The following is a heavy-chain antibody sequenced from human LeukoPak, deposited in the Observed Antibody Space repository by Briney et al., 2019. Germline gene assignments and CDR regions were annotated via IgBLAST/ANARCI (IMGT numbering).Heavy chain of an antibody. V-gene: IGHV3-7*01. D-gene: IGHD3-22*01. J-gene: IGHJ4*02. CDR1: GFTFSSYW. Sequence: GGSLRLSCAASGFTFSSYWMSWVRQAPGKGLEWVAYIKQDGSEKYYEDSVKGRFTISRVNAKNSLYLQMNSLRAEDTAVYYCARLSYQTNYYYDSSGYLDYWGQGTLVTVSS. CDR2: IKQDGSEK. CDR3: ARLSYQTNYYYDSSGYLDY.